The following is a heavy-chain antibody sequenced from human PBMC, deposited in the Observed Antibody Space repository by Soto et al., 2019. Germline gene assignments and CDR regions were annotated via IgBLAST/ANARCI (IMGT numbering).Heavy chain of an antibody. CDR1: GGFVTSGSYY. CDR2: MSHSGGT. V-gene: IGHV4-34*01. D-gene: IGHD1-1*01. J-gene: IGHJ3*02. CDR3: ARVERGTATTVVDAFDI. Sequence: QVQLQQWGAGLLKPSETLSLTCAVYGGFVTSGSYYWSWIRQPPGKGLEWIGEMSHSGGTHFNPSLTSRVTISVDTSKNQFTLKMSSVTAADTALYYCARVERGTATTVVDAFDIWGQGTMVTVSS.